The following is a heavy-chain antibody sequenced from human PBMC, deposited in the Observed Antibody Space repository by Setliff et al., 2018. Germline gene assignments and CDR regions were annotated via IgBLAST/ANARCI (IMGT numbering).Heavy chain of an antibody. CDR3: ARAAGYSSSWYHYYYGMDV. D-gene: IGHD6-13*01. V-gene: IGHV4-31*03. CDR1: GGSINSGGYY. CDR2: IYYSGST. J-gene: IGHJ6*02. Sequence: SETLSLTCTVSGGSINSGGYYWSWIRQHPGKGLEWIGYIYYSGSTYYNPSLKSRVTISVDTSKNQFSLKLSSVTAADTAVYYCARAAGYSSSWYHYYYGMDVWGQGTTVTVSS.